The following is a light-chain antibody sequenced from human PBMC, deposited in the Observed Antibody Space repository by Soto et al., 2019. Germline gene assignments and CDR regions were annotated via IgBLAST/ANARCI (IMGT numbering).Light chain of an antibody. Sequence: EVMLSQSLGTLSLSQGERATLSCRASQSVNSSYLAWYQQKPGQAPRLLIYGASSRATGIPDRFSGSGSGTDFTLTISRLEPEDFAVYYCQQYGSSPFTFGPGTKVDIK. CDR3: QQYGSSPFT. V-gene: IGKV3-20*01. J-gene: IGKJ3*01. CDR2: GAS. CDR1: QSVNSSY.